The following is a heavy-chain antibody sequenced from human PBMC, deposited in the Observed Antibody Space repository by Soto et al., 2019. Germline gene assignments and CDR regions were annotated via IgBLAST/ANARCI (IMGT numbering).Heavy chain of an antibody. D-gene: IGHD3-9*01. CDR3: AHSRGTYYDILTGYPRPWFDP. J-gene: IGHJ5*02. Sequence: GSGPTLVNPTQTLTLTCTFSGFSLSTSGVGVGWIRQPPGKALEWLALIYWNDDKRYSPSLKSRLTITKDTSKNQVVLTMTNMDPVDTATYYCAHSRGTYYDILTGYPRPWFDPWGQGTLVTSPQ. V-gene: IGHV2-5*01. CDR2: IYWNDDK. CDR1: GFSLSTSGVG.